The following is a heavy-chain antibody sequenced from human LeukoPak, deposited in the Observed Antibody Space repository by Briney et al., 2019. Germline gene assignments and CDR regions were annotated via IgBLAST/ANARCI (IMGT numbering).Heavy chain of an antibody. J-gene: IGHJ4*02. CDR1: GVTFSNAW. V-gene: IGHV3-15*01. Sequence: PGGSLRLSCAASGVTFSNAWMSWVRQAPGEGLEWVGRIKSKTDGGTTDYAAPVKGRFTISRDDSKNTLYLQMNSLKTEDTAVYYCIPTPVVVVADWGQGTLVTVSS. CDR2: IKSKTDGGTT. D-gene: IGHD2-15*01. CDR3: IPTPVVVVAD.